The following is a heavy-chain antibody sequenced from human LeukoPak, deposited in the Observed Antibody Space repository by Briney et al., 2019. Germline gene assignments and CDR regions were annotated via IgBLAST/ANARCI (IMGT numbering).Heavy chain of an antibody. Sequence: RASVKVSCKASGYTFTGYYMHWVRQAPGQGLEWMGWINPNSGGTNYAQKFQGRVTMTRDTSISTAYMELSRLRSDDTAVYYCARGDYGRDSEYFQHWGQGTLVTVSS. J-gene: IGHJ1*01. V-gene: IGHV1-2*02. CDR2: INPNSGGT. CDR1: GYTFTGYY. CDR3: ARGDYGRDSEYFQH. D-gene: IGHD4-17*01.